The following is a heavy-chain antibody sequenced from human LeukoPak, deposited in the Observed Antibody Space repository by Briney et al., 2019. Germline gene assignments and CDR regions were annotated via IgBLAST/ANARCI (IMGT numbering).Heavy chain of an antibody. CDR2: INPNNGAT. D-gene: IGHD6-13*01. J-gene: IGHJ4*02. V-gene: IGHV1-2*06. Sequence: ASVKVSCKASEYIFTGYYMHWVRQAPGQGLEWMGRINPNNGATNYAQKFQGRVTITADESTSTAYMELSSLRSEDTAVYYCAREYDSSSWYYWGQGTLVTVSS. CDR3: AREYDSSSWYY. CDR1: EYIFTGYY.